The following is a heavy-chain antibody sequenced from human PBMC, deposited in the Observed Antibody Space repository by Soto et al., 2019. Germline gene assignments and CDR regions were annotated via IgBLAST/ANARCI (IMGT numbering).Heavy chain of an antibody. CDR1: GFTFSSYG. CDR2: ISYDGSNK. D-gene: IGHD6-19*01. CDR3: AKDGVAGGNDY. Sequence: QVQLVESGGGVVQPGRSLRLSCAASGFTFSSYGMHWVRQAPGKGLEWVAVISYDGSNKYYADSVKGRFTISRDNSKNRLYLQMNSLRAEDTAVYYCAKDGVAGGNDYWGQGTLVTVSS. V-gene: IGHV3-30*18. J-gene: IGHJ4*02.